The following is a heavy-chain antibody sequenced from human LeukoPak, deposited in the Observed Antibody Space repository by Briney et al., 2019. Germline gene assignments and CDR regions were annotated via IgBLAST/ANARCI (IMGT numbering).Heavy chain of an antibody. V-gene: IGHV4-34*01. CDR1: GGAFSNYF. CDR3: ARGQYCSTTTCSSARRYFDF. CDR2: INDSGST. D-gene: IGHD2-2*01. Sequence: PSETLSLTCAVSGGAFSNYFWTWIRQPPGKGLEWIAEINDSGSTNSNSSLRSRVAISLDTSKNQFSLRLTSVTAADTAVYYCARGQYCSTTTCSSARRYFDFWGQGTLVTVSS. J-gene: IGHJ4*02.